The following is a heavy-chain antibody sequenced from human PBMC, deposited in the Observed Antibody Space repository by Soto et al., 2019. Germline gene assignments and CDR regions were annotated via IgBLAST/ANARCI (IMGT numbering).Heavy chain of an antibody. CDR3: ARNEDSSSLGYYYYYSMDV. V-gene: IGHV4-61*01. CDR1: GGSVSSGSYY. D-gene: IGHD6-6*01. J-gene: IGHJ6*02. CDR2: IYYSGST. Sequence: QVQLQESGPGLVKPSETLSLTCTVSGGSVSSGSYYWSWIRQPPGKGLEWIGYIYYSGSTNYNPSLKSRVTISVDTSKNQFSLKLSSVTAADTAVYYCARNEDSSSLGYYYYYSMDVWGQGTTVTVSS.